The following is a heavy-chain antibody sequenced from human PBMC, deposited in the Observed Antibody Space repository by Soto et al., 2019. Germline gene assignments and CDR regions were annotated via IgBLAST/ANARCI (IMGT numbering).Heavy chain of an antibody. CDR3: ARHRARNWFDP. CDR1: GGSISSSSYY. J-gene: IGHJ5*02. D-gene: IGHD6-6*01. V-gene: IGHV4-39*01. Sequence: SETLYLSSIVSGGSISSSSYYWGWIRRPPGKGLEWIGSIYYSGSTYYNPSLKSRVTISVDTSKNQFSLKLSSVTAADTAVFYCARHRARNWFDPWGQGTLVTVYS. CDR2: IYYSGST.